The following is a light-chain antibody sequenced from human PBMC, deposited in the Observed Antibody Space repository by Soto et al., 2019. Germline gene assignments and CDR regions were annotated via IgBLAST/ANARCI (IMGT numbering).Light chain of an antibody. V-gene: IGLV1-44*01. CDR1: RSNIGSNT. J-gene: IGLJ2*01. CDR3: ATWDDSLSGHVV. Sequence: QSVLTQPPSESGTPGQRVTISCSGSRSNIGSNTVNWYQQLPGTAHKFLIYSNNQRPSGVPKRFSASKSGTSASLAISGLQSEDEADYYCATWDDSLSGHVVFGGGTKLTVL. CDR2: SNN.